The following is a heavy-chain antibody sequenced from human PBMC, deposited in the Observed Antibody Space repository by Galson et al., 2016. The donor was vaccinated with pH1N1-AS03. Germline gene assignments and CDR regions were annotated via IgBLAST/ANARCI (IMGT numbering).Heavy chain of an antibody. CDR3: ARLWFYGPYYFDY. CDR1: GGSVSSGHYY. J-gene: IGHJ4*02. Sequence: SETLSLTCTVSGGSVSSGHYYWSWIRQPPGKGLEWIGYIYQSGSTNYNPSLKSRVTISVDTSKNQFSLKLSSVTAADTAIYYCARLWFYGPYYFDYWGQGTLVTVSS. CDR2: IYQSGST. D-gene: IGHD2/OR15-2a*01. V-gene: IGHV4-61*01.